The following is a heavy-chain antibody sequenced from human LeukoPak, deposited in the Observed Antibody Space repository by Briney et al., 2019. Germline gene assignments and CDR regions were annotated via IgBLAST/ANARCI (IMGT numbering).Heavy chain of an antibody. V-gene: IGHV4-39*07. CDR2: IYSSGST. J-gene: IGHJ4*02. Sequence: PSETLSLTCTVSGGSISSSNYFWGWIRQPPGKGLEWIGSIYSSGSTYYNPSLKSRVTISVDTSKNQFSLKLSSVTAADTAVYYCARDLGDGYNQFFDYWGQGTLVTVSS. CDR3: ARDLGDGYNQFFDY. CDR1: GGSISSSNYF. D-gene: IGHD5-24*01.